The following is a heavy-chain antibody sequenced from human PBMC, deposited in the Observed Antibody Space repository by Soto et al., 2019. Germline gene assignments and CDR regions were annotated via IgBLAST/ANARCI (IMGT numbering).Heavy chain of an antibody. CDR2: TYYRSKWYN. CDR3: ARDLGYSSGWYGVYFDY. D-gene: IGHD6-19*01. J-gene: IGHJ4*02. V-gene: IGHV6-1*01. Sequence: SQTLSLTCAISGDSVSSNSAAWNWIRQSPSRGLEWLGRTYYRSKWYNDYAVSVKSRITINPDTSKNQFSLQLNSVTPEDTAVYYCARDLGYSSGWYGVYFDYWGQGTLVTVSS. CDR1: GDSVSSNSAA.